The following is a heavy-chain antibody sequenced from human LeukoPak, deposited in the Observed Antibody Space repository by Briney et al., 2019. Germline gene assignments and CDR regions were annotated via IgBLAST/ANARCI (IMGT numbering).Heavy chain of an antibody. V-gene: IGHV3-48*03. CDR3: ARGGSIAAAGIAFDI. J-gene: IGHJ3*02. Sequence: PGGSLRLSCAASGFTFSSYEMNWVRQAPGKGLEWVSYISSSGSTIYYADSVKGRFTISRDNAKNSLYLKMNSLRAEDTAVYYCARGGSIAAAGIAFDIWGQGTMVTVSS. CDR2: ISSSGSTI. D-gene: IGHD6-13*01. CDR1: GFTFSSYE.